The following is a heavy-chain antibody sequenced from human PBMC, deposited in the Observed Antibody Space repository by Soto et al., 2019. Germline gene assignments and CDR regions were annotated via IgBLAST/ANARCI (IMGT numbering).Heavy chain of an antibody. V-gene: IGHV4-4*02. CDR2: IYHSGST. CDR1: GGSISSSNW. Sequence: PSETVSLTCAVSGGSISSSNWWSWVRQPPGKGLEWIGEIYHSGSTNYNPSLKSRVTISVDKSKNQFSLKLSSVTAADTAVYYCARGGPRYFDWPVRRYFDYWGQGTLVTVSS. J-gene: IGHJ4*02. CDR3: ARGGPRYFDWPVRRYFDY. D-gene: IGHD3-9*01.